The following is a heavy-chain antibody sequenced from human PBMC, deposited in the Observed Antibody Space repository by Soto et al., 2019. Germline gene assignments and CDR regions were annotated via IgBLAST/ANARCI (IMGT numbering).Heavy chain of an antibody. J-gene: IGHJ5*02. CDR3: ARAKYDYIWGSYHPFDP. CDR2: TTVGYDKT. V-gene: IGHV1-3*01. D-gene: IGHD3-16*02. Sequence: QVQLVQSGAEVKKPGASVRLSCKVSGKSFDNFAVHWVRQTPGQRTEWLGRTTVGYDKTKYSEKFQGRVIVSYDTSATTAYMELRALSSEDTDVYYCARAKYDYIWGSYHPFDPWAQGAQVTVAS. CDR1: GKSFDNFA.